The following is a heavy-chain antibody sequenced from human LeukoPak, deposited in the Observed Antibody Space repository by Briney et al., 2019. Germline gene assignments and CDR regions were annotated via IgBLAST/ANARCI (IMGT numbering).Heavy chain of an antibody. CDR2: IYSGGTT. Sequence: GGSLRLSCAASGFTFSDYAMNWVRQAPGKGLEWVSVIYSGGTTYYADSVKGRFTISRDSSKNTLYLQMNSLRAEDTAVYYCARDDRTITAASNAFDIWGRGTMVTVSS. CDR1: GFTFSDYA. J-gene: IGHJ3*02. D-gene: IGHD6-13*01. CDR3: ARDDRTITAASNAFDI. V-gene: IGHV3-66*01.